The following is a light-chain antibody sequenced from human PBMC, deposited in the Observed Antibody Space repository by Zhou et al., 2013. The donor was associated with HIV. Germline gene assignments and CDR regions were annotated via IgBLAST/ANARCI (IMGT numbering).Light chain of an antibody. CDR1: QSVSSN. V-gene: IGKV3-20*01. CDR2: GAS. Sequence: EVVMTQSPSTLSVSPGERASLSCRTSQSVSSNLAWYQQKPGQAPRLLLYGASSRAADIPDRFSGSGSGTDFTLTISRLEPEDFAVYYCQQYGDSPRFTFGQGTRLEIK. J-gene: IGKJ2*01. CDR3: QQYGDSPRFT.